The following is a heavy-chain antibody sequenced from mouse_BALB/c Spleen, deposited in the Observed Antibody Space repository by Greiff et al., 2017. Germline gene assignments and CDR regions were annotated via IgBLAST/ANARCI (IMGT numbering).Heavy chain of an antibody. CDR3: ARGGNPAWFAY. CDR2: ISTYYGDA. Sequence: VKLQESGAELVRPGVSVKISCKGSGYTFTDYAMHWVKQSHAKSLEWIGVISTYYGDASYNQKFKGKATMTVDKSSSTAYMELARLTSEDSAIYYCARGGNPAWFAYWGQGTLVTVSA. D-gene: IGHD1-1*02. V-gene: IGHV1S137*01. CDR1: GYTFTDYA. J-gene: IGHJ3*01.